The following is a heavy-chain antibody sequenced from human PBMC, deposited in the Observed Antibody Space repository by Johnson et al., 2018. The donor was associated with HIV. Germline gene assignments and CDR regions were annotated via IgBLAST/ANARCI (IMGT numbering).Heavy chain of an antibody. V-gene: IGHV3-11*01. D-gene: IGHD1-26*01. CDR2: ISWNSGSM. Sequence: QVQLVESGGGLVKPGGSLRLSCAASGITFSDYYMSWIRQAPGKGLEWVSSISWNSGSMGYADSVKGRFTISRDNSKNTLYLQMNSLRAEDTAVYYCAKDRTSGSYSDDAFDIWGQGTMVTVSS. CDR1: GITFSDYY. CDR3: AKDRTSGSYSDDAFDI. J-gene: IGHJ3*02.